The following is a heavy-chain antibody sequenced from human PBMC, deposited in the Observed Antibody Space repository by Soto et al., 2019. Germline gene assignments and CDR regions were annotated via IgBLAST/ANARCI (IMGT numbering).Heavy chain of an antibody. V-gene: IGHV1-8*01. CDR1: GYTFTSYD. Sequence: QVQLVQSGAEVNKPGASVKVSCKASGYTFTSYDINCVRQATGQGLEWMGWLNPNSGNTGYEQKFQGRVTMTRNTSLRTGYMELSSLRSDDTAVYYCASGGAPAYSRSGSYCYYGMVVWGQGTTVTVSS. CDR2: LNPNSGNT. D-gene: IGHD6-6*01. CDR3: ASGGAPAYSRSGSYCYYGMVV. J-gene: IGHJ6*02.